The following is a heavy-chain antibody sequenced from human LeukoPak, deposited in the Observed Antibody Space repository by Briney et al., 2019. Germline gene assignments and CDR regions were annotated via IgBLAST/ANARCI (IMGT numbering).Heavy chain of an antibody. D-gene: IGHD1-1*01. J-gene: IGHJ6*03. CDR1: GFTFSSYG. Sequence: GGSLRLSCAASGFTFSSYGMHWVRQAPGKGLEWVAFIRYDGSNKYYADSVKGRFTISRDNSKNTLYLQMNSLRAEDTAVYYCARRNWNDERYYYYMDVWGKGTTVTVSS. CDR2: IRYDGSNK. CDR3: ARRNWNDERYYYYMDV. V-gene: IGHV3-30*02.